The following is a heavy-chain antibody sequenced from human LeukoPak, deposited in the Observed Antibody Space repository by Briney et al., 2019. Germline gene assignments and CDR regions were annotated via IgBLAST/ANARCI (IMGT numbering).Heavy chain of an antibody. D-gene: IGHD3-22*01. J-gene: IGHJ4*02. V-gene: IGHV4-39*01. CDR1: GGSISGSGYY. Sequence: SETLSLTCTVSGGSISGSGYYWGWIRQPPGKGLESIGSIYYSGSTYYNPSLKSRVTISVDTSKKQFSLKLSSVSAADTAVYYCARHVIDTSGYYLDYFDNWGQGTLVTVSS. CDR3: ARHVIDTSGYYLDYFDN. CDR2: IYYSGST.